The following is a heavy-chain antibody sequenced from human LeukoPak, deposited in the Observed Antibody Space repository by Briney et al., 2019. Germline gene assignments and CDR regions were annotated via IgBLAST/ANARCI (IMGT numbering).Heavy chain of an antibody. D-gene: IGHD5-12*01. CDR2: IYYSGST. V-gene: IGHV4-39*01. CDR1: GGSISSSSYY. Sequence: SETLSLTCTVSGGSISSSSYYWGWIRQPPGKGLEWIGSIYYSGSTYYNPSLKSRVTISVDTSKNQFSLKLSSVTAADTAVYYRARPYGGYVFDYWGQGTLVTVSS. CDR3: ARPYGGYVFDY. J-gene: IGHJ4*02.